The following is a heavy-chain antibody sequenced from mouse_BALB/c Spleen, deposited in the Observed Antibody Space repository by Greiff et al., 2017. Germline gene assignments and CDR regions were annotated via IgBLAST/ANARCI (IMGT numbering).Heavy chain of an antibody. V-gene: IGHV5-6-5*01. CDR1: GFTFSSYA. CDR3: ARGGWVPLDYYAMDY. J-gene: IGHJ4*01. Sequence: EVHLVESGGGLVKPGGSLKLSCAASGFTFSSYAMSWVRQTPEKRLEWVASISSGGSTYSPDSVKGRFTISRDNARNILYLQMSSLRSEDTAMYYCARGGWVPLDYYAMDYWGQGTSVTVSS. D-gene: IGHD2-3*01. CDR2: ISSGGST.